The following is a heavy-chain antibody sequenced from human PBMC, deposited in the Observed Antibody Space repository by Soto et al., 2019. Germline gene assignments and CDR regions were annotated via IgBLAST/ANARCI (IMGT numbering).Heavy chain of an antibody. J-gene: IGHJ6*02. V-gene: IGHV1-69*12. CDR2: IVPIFGA. Sequence: QVQLVQSGAEVKKPGSSVKVSCKSSGGTFSNYGFSWVRQAPGQGLECMGVIVPIFGAEHPQKFQGRVTITADESXNXDFMELRGLRSEDTAVDYCARGGSDYEGSGYYQGHVWGQGTTVTVSS. D-gene: IGHD3-22*01. CDR3: ARGGSDYEGSGYYQGHV. CDR1: GGTFSNYG.